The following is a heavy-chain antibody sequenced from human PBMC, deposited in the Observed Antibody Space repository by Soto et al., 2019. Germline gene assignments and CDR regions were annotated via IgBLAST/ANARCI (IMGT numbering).Heavy chain of an antibody. V-gene: IGHV4-59*01. CDR2: IYYSGST. J-gene: IGHJ5*02. CDR3: AREGRITIFGMANLSGWFVP. D-gene: IGHD3-3*01. Sequence: SETLSLTCTVSGGSISSYYWSWIRQPPGKGLEWIGYIYYSGSTNYNPSLKSRVTISVDTSKNQFSLKLSSVTAADTAVYYCAREGRITIFGMANLSGWFVPWGQGTLVTVSS. CDR1: GGSISSYY.